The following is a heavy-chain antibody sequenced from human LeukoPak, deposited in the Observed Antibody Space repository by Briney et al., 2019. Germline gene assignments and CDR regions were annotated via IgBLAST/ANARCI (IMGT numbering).Heavy chain of an antibody. J-gene: IGHJ6*03. D-gene: IGHD3-10*01. Sequence: SETLSLTCTVSGGSISTSSYYWGWVRQPPGKGLEWIGEINHSGSTNYNPSLKSRVTISVDTSKNQFSLKLSSVTAADTAVYYCARQHGSGSYPFYYYYYMDVWGKGTTVTISS. CDR2: INHSGST. CDR1: GGSISTSSYY. V-gene: IGHV4-39*01. CDR3: ARQHGSGSYPFYYYYYMDV.